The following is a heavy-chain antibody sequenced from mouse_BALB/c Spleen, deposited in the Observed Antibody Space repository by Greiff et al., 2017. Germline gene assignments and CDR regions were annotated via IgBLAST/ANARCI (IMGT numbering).Heavy chain of an antibody. CDR3: ARDRGDYGYDGAMDY. Sequence: EVMLVESGGGLVQPGGSLRLSCATSGFTFTDYYMSWVRQPPGKALEWLGFIRNKANGYTTEYSASVKGRFTISRDNSQSILYLQMNTLRAEDSATYYCARDRGDYGYDGAMDYWGQGTSVTVSS. CDR1: GFTFTDYY. J-gene: IGHJ4*01. V-gene: IGHV7-3*02. CDR2: IRNKANGYTT. D-gene: IGHD2-2*01.